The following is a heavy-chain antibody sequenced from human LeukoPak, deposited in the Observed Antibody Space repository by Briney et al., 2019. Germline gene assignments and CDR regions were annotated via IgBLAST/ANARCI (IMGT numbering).Heavy chain of an antibody. CDR1: GFTFSSYC. D-gene: IGHD2/OR15-2a*01. CDR2: IRYDGSNK. J-gene: IGHJ6*03. Sequence: GGSLRLAWAAAGFTFSSYCMHWVRQAPGKGREWVAFIRYDGSNKYYADSVKGRFTISRDNSKNTLYLQMNSLRAEDTAVYYCAKDSLSPIEGFYMDVWGKGTTVTVSS. CDR3: AKDSLSPIEGFYMDV. V-gene: IGHV3-30*02.